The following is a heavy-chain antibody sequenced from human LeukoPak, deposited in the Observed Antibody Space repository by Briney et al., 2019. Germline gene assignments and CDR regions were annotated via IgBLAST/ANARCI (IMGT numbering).Heavy chain of an antibody. CDR2: FYHSGIT. CDR3: ARGSYSDYVVNY. V-gene: IGHV4-38-2*02. CDR1: GYSISRGFY. D-gene: IGHD4-11*01. Sequence: SETLSLTRTVSGYSISRGFYWGWIRQPPGRGLEWVGTFYHSGITHYNPSLKSRVTISVDMSKNQFSLKLTSVTVADTAVYYCARGSYSDYVVNYWGQGILVTVSS. J-gene: IGHJ4*02.